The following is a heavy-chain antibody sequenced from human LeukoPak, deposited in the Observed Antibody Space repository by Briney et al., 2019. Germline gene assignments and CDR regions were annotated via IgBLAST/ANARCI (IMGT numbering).Heavy chain of an antibody. J-gene: IGHJ4*02. D-gene: IGHD3/OR15-3a*01. Sequence: KPSETLSLTCAVYGESFSGYYWRWLRQPPGKGLEWLGEINHSGSTNYNPSLKSRVTISVDTSENLFSLKLSSVTAADTAVYYCARRRRPMIFGVVTHFDYWGQGTLVTVSS. CDR2: INHSGST. CDR3: ARRRRPMIFGVVTHFDY. CDR1: GESFSGYY. V-gene: IGHV4-34*01.